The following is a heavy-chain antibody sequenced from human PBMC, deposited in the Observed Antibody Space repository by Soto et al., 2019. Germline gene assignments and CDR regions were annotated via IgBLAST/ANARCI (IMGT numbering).Heavy chain of an antibody. CDR3: ARGRGSSGSYLDYYYYMDV. CDR2: IYYSGST. V-gene: IGHV4-59*01. D-gene: IGHD3-10*01. Sequence: SETLSLTCTVSGGSISSYYWSWIRQPPGKGLEWIGYIYYSGSTNYNPSLKSRVTISVDTSKNQFSLKLSSVTAADTAVYYCARGRGSSGSYLDYYYYMDVWGKGTTVTVSS. J-gene: IGHJ6*03. CDR1: GGSISSYY.